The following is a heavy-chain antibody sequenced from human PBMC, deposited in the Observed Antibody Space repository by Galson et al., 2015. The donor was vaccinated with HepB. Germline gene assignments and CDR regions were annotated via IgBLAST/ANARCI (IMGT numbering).Heavy chain of an antibody. V-gene: IGHV1-46*01. CDR1: GYTFTSYY. D-gene: IGHD1-26*01. CDR3: ARELKLVGATTPYSS. Sequence: SGYTFTSYYMHWVRQAPGQGLEWMGIINPSGGSTSYAQKFQGRVTMTRDTSTSTVYMELSSLRSEDTAVYYCARELKLVGATTPYSSWGQGTLVTVSS. CDR2: INPSGGST. J-gene: IGHJ4*02.